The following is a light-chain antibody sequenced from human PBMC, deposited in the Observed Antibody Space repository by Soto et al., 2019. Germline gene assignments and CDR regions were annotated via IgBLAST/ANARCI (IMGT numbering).Light chain of an antibody. J-gene: IGLJ1*01. CDR1: SSDVGGYKY. V-gene: IGLV2-8*01. CDR3: SSYAGINNLGV. Sequence: QSALTQPPSASGSPGQSVTISCTGTSSDVGGYKYVSWYQQHPAKAPKLMIFEVNKRPSGVSDRFSGSKSGITASLTVAGLQDEDEADYYCSSYAGINNLGVFGTGTKVTVL. CDR2: EVN.